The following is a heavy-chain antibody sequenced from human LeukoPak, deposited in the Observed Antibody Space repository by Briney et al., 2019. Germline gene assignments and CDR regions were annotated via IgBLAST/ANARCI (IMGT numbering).Heavy chain of an antibody. CDR1: GGTFSSYA. CDR3: AREGGRIAAPLDY. CDR2: IIPIFGTA. D-gene: IGHD6-6*01. V-gene: IGHV1-69*05. J-gene: IGHJ4*02. Sequence: ASVKVSCKASGGTFSSYAISCVRQAPGQGLEWMGGIIPIFGTANYAQKFQGRVTITTDESTSTAYMELSSLRSEDTAVYYCAREGGRIAAPLDYWGQGTLVTVSS.